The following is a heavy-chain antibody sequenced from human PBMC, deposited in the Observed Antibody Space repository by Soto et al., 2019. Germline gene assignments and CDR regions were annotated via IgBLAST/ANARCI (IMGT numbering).Heavy chain of an antibody. CDR2: ISAYDGYT. J-gene: IGHJ6*01. CDR3: WCGCFYENSGTRNYYYYCMYD. Sequence: ASVKVSCKASGYTFTSYGINWVRQAPGQGLEWLGWISAYDGYTNYAQILQGRVSMTTDTSTKTAYMELRSLRSDDTAMYYCWCGCFYENSGTRNYYYYCMYDWGQGTTFT. CDR1: GYTFTSYG. V-gene: IGHV1-18*01. D-gene: IGHD3-3*01.